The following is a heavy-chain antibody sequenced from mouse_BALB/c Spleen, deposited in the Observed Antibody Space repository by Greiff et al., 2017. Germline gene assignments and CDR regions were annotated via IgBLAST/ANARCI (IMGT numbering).Heavy chain of an antibody. CDR2: ISSGGGST. V-gene: IGHV5-12-1*01. Sequence: EVQLVESGGGLVKPGGSLKLSCAASGFAFSSYDMSWVRQTPEKRLEWVAYISSGGGSTYYPDTVKGRFTISRDNAKNTLYLQMSSLKSEDTAMYYCARRDYEDAYWGQGTLVTVSA. J-gene: IGHJ3*01. CDR3: ARRDYEDAY. D-gene: IGHD2-4*01. CDR1: GFAFSSYD.